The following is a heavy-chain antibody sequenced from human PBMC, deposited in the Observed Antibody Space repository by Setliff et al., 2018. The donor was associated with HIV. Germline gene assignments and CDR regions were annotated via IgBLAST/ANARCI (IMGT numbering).Heavy chain of an antibody. CDR2: IYYSGST. J-gene: IGHJ5*02. D-gene: IGHD2-15*01. CDR3: ARGQYCGGGSCYSPSYNWFDP. Sequence: TSETLSLTCTVSGGSINSSRYYWGWIRQPPGKGLEWIGSIYYSGSTDYNPSLMSRVTISVDTSKNQFSLKLSSVTAADTAVYYCARGQYCGGGSCYSPSYNWFDPWGQGTLVTVSS. CDR1: GGSINSSRYY. V-gene: IGHV4-39*01.